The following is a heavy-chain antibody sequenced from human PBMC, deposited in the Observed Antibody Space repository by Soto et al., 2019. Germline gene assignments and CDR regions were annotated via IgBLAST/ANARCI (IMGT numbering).Heavy chain of an antibody. CDR3: ASSYGSGYRAFDY. D-gene: IGHD3-10*01. J-gene: IGHJ4*02. Sequence: GASVKVSCKASGYTFTSYYMHWVRQAPGQGLEWMGIINPSGGSTSYAQKFQGRVTMTRDTSTSTVYMDLSSLRSEDTAIYYCASSYGSGYRAFDYWGQGALVTVSS. CDR2: INPSGGST. V-gene: IGHV1-46*01. CDR1: GYTFTSYY.